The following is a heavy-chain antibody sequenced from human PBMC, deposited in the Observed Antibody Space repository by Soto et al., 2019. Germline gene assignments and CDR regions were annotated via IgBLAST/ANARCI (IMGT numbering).Heavy chain of an antibody. Sequence: SVKVSCKASGGTFSSFAISWVRQAPGQGLEWMGGIIPIFGTANYAQKFQGRVTITADESTSTAYMELSSLRSEDTAVYFCARDRPSYYYDTLGAFDIWGQGTMVTVSS. CDR1: GGTFSSFA. D-gene: IGHD3-22*01. J-gene: IGHJ3*02. CDR3: ARDRPSYYYDTLGAFDI. CDR2: IIPIFGTA. V-gene: IGHV1-69*13.